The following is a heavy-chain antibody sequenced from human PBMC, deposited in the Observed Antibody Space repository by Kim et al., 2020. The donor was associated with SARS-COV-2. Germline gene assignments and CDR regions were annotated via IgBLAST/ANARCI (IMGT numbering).Heavy chain of an antibody. D-gene: IGHD2-15*01. CDR3: ARRNRDCSGGSCYPRYFDY. V-gene: IGHV5-51*01. Sequence: GESLKISCKGSGYTFSTYWIGWVRQMPGKGLEWMGIIYPDDSDTRYSPSFQGQVTISADKSISTAYLQWRSLKASDTAMYYCARRNRDCSGGSCYPRYFDYWGQGTLVTVSS. J-gene: IGHJ4*02. CDR1: GYTFSTYW. CDR2: IYPDDSDT.